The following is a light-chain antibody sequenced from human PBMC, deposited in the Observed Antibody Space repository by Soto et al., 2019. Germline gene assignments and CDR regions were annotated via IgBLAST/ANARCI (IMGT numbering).Light chain of an antibody. CDR3: QQYGISPGYT. Sequence: EIVLTQSPGTLSLSPGERATLSCRASQSVTSNFLAWYQQKPGQAPRLLIYSASNRATGIPDRISGSGSGTDFTLTISRLEPEDFAVYCCQQYGISPGYTFGQGTKLEIK. CDR1: QSVTSNF. V-gene: IGKV3-20*01. CDR2: SAS. J-gene: IGKJ2*01.